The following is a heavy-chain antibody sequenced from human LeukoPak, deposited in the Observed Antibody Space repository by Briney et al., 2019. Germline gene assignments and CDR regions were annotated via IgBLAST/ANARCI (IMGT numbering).Heavy chain of an antibody. Sequence: PGGSLRLSCTASGFTFGDYAMSWVRQAPGKGLEWVGFIRSKAYGGTTECAASVKGRFTISRDDSKSIAYLQMNSLKTEDTAVYYCTRDYDILTGYYTPAVSAFDYWGQGTLVTVSS. CDR3: TRDYDILTGYYTPAVSAFDY. D-gene: IGHD3-9*01. CDR2: IRSKAYGGTT. CDR1: GFTFGDYA. J-gene: IGHJ4*02. V-gene: IGHV3-49*04.